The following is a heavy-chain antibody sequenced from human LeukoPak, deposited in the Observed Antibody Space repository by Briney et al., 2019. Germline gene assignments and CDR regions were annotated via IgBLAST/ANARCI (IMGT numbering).Heavy chain of an antibody. D-gene: IGHD3-3*01. J-gene: IGHJ6*03. CDR2: IYTSGST. CDR1: GGSISSYY. CDR3: ARGSKNCDYQSGYYPPPYYFIAV. V-gene: IGHV4-4*07. Sequence: SATQSLSCTVSGGSISSYYWSWLRPPAGKGLEWIGRIYTSGSTSYNPSLKSRVTMSVDTSKNQFSLKLSTVTAADTAVYYCARGSKNCDYQSGYYPPPYYFIAVCDRETSDTVYS.